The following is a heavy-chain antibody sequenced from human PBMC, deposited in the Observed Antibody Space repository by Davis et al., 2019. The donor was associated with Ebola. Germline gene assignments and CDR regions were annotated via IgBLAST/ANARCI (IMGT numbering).Heavy chain of an antibody. V-gene: IGHV4-59*01. CDR2: IHYSGDT. J-gene: IGHJ6*02. CDR3: ARLPITLRYYGMDV. D-gene: IGHD5-12*01. CDR1: GGSISSYY. Sequence: GSLRLSCTVSGGSISSYYWSWIRQPPGKGLEWIGYIHYSGDTKSNPSLKSRVTISVDTSKNQFSLKLSSVTAADTAMYYCARLPITLRYYGMDVWGQGTTVTVSS.